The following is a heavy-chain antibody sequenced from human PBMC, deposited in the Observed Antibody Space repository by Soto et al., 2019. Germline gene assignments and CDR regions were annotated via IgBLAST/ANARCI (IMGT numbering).Heavy chain of an antibody. D-gene: IGHD3-22*01. V-gene: IGHV4-59*01. CDR2: MYYSGSG. J-gene: IGHJ4*02. Sequence: PSXTLSLTCTVSGASISSYYWSWIRQPPVKGLEWIGYMYYSGSGNYNPSLRSRVTISVDTSKNQFSLNLKSVTAADTAVYYCARVWGKVVVSRGPFDYWGQGTLVTV. CDR3: ARVWGKVVVSRGPFDY. CDR1: GASISSYY.